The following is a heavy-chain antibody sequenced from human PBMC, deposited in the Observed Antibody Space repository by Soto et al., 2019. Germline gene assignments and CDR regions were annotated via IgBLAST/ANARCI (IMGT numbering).Heavy chain of an antibody. D-gene: IGHD2-8*01. J-gene: IGHJ6*02. CDR1: GFSVSDYA. V-gene: IGHV3-23*01. Sequence: GSLRLSCAASGFSVSDYAMSWVRQAPGKGLEWVSSISGSGDGTYYGDSVKGRFTLSRDTSQKTLYLQMNNLRGEDTAVYFCTKSRRSVLMVYGFGGMDVWGRGTTVTVSS. CDR2: ISGSGDGT. CDR3: TKSRRSVLMVYGFGGMDV.